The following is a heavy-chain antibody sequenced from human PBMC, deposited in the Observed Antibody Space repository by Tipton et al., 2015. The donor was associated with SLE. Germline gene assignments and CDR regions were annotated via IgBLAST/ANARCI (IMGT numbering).Heavy chain of an antibody. CDR3: ATYFYDATGYQSVDD. Sequence: LRLSCIVSGGSISSSSYYWGWIRQPPGKGLEWLAYVFYSGSSNFNRAHYNPSLMGRVTISVDTSKNQFSLHLTSVTSADTAVYYCATYFYDATGYQSVDDWGQGALVTVSS. CDR1: GGSISSSSYY. V-gene: IGHV4-61*05. J-gene: IGHJ4*02. CDR2: VFYSGSS. D-gene: IGHD3-22*01.